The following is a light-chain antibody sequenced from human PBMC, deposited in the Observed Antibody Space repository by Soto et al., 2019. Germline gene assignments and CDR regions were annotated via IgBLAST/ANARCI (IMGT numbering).Light chain of an antibody. CDR1: QSISTY. Sequence: DIQMTQSPSSLSASVGDRVTITCRASQSISTYLNWYQQKPGQAPSLLIYATSTLQSGVPSRFGGSGSGTDFTLTISSLQPEDFATYFCQQSYSSPYTFGQGTKLEIK. CDR3: QQSYSSPYT. CDR2: ATS. J-gene: IGKJ2*01. V-gene: IGKV1-39*01.